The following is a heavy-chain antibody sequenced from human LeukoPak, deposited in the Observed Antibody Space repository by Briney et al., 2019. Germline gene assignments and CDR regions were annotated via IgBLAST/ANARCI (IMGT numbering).Heavy chain of an antibody. CDR1: GFPFSFYE. CDR3: ALLAVASDFDY. D-gene: IGHD6-19*01. CDR2: IASSGATK. Sequence: GGSLRLSCAVSGFPFSFYEMNWVRQAPGKGLEWVSNIASSGATKYYSDSVRGRFSISRDNAKSPLYLQMNSLRVEDTAVYYCALLAVASDFDYWGQGALVTVSS. J-gene: IGHJ4*02. V-gene: IGHV3-48*03.